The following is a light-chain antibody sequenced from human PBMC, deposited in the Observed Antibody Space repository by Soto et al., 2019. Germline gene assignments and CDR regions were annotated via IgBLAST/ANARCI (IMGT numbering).Light chain of an antibody. CDR3: SSYTYSSTLVV. V-gene: IGLV2-14*01. CDR1: SSDVGGYEY. Sequence: QSALTQPASVSGSPGQSITISCTGTSSDVGGYEYVSWYKQHPGKAPKLMIYEVSNRPSGVSNRLSGSKSGNTASLTISGLQAEDEADYYCSSYTYSSTLVVFGGGTTLTVL. CDR2: EVS. J-gene: IGLJ2*01.